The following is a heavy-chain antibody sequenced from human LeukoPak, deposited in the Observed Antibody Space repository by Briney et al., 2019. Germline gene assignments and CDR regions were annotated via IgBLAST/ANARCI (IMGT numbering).Heavy chain of an antibody. J-gene: IGHJ5*02. CDR1: GYTFTSYG. CDR2: VTSYNGDT. Sequence: ASVKVSCKASGYTFTSYGISWVRQAPGQGLEWMGWVTSYNGDTNYAQKFQGRGTMITDTSTSTAYMELRRLRFDDTAIYYCAKDWHILTGRNCFDPWGQGTLVTVSS. CDR3: AKDWHILTGRNCFDP. D-gene: IGHD3-9*01. V-gene: IGHV1-18*01.